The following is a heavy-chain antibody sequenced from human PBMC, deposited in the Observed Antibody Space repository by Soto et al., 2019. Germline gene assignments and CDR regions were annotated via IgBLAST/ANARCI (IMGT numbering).Heavy chain of an antibody. V-gene: IGHV1-69*19. Sequence: QVQLVQSGAEVRKPGSSVKVSCKASGGTFSRHAISWVRQAPGQGLEWMGGIIPIFGTANHAQKFQGRVTIIADQSTGTVYMDLSSLRAEDTAMYYCARGWGYDSNDYYYAYWGQGTLVVVSS. D-gene: IGHD3-22*01. CDR2: IIPIFGTA. J-gene: IGHJ4*02. CDR3: ARGWGYDSNDYYYAY. CDR1: GGTFSRHA.